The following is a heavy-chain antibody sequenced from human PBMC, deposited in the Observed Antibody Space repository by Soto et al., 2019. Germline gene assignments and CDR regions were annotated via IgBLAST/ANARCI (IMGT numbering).Heavy chain of an antibody. CDR3: ATSPAMTSLTDARSAGDY. Sequence: GGSLRLSCAASGFTFDDYAMHWARQAPGKGLEWVSGISWNSGSIGYADSVKGRFTISRDNAKNSLYLQMNSLRAEDTALYYCATSPAMTSLTDARSAGDYWGQGTLVTVSS. D-gene: IGHD4-17*01. J-gene: IGHJ4*02. CDR2: ISWNSGSI. V-gene: IGHV3-9*01. CDR1: GFTFDDYA.